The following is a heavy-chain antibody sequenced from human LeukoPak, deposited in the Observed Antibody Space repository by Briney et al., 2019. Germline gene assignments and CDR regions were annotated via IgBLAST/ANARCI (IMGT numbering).Heavy chain of an antibody. J-gene: IGHJ4*02. CDR3: AKGRWFGELYPGY. D-gene: IGHD3-10*01. V-gene: IGHV3-7*03. Sequence: FVDSVKGRFTISRDNAKNSLYLQMNSLRAEDTAVYYCAKGRWFGELYPGYWGQGTLVTVSS.